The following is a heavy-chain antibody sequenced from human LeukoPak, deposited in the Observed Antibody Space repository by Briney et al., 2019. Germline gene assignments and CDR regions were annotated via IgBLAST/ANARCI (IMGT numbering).Heavy chain of an antibody. CDR2: IYYSGST. CDR3: CARRGGSYFSHY. CDR1: NYPISASNYY. D-gene: IGHD1-26*01. V-gene: IGHV4-39*01. Sequence: SETLSLTCNVPNYPISASNYYWGWIRQPPGKGLEWLWSIYYSGSTYYNSSLKSRVAISVDASKNQFSLKQITLTAADTAVNYCCARRGGSYFSHYWGQGTLLTVS. J-gene: IGHJ4*02.